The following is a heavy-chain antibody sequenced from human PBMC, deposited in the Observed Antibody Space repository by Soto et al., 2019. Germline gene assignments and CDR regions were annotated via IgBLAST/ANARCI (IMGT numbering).Heavy chain of an antibody. V-gene: IGHV4-30-4*01. CDR1: GGSISSGDYY. Sequence: SETLSLTCTVSGGSISSGDYYWSWIRQPPGKGLEWIGYIYYSGSTYYNPSLKSRVTISVDTSKNQFSLKLSSVTAADTAVYYCATAMTTVSWFVPWGQGTLVTVSA. D-gene: IGHD4-4*01. J-gene: IGHJ5*02. CDR2: IYYSGST. CDR3: ATAMTTVSWFVP.